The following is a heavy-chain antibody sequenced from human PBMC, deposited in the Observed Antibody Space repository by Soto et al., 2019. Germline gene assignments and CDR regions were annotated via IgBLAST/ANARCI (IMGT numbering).Heavy chain of an antibody. CDR1: GGSISTYY. D-gene: IGHD4-17*01. CDR2: IYKSVST. Sequence: QVQLQESGPGLVKPSETLSLTCNVSGGSISTYYWTWIRQPPGKGLEYIGYIYKSVSTNYNPSLKSRVAISVDTSTNQFSLGLRGVTAADTAVYYCARATPVRVKGYYFEYWGQGTLATVSS. V-gene: IGHV4-59*01. J-gene: IGHJ4*02. CDR3: ARATPVRVKGYYFEY.